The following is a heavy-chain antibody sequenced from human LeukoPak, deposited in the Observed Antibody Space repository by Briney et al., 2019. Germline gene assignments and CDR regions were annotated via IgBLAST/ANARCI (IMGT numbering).Heavy chain of an antibody. CDR2: FDPEDGET. V-gene: IGHV1-24*01. CDR3: ARTAVRAAAAGTQKPRFDP. D-gene: IGHD6-13*01. Sequence: GASVKVSCKVSGYTLTELSMHWVRQAPGKGLEWMGGFDPEDGETIYAQKFQGRVTMTEDTSTDTAYMELSSLRSEDTAVYYCARTAVRAAAAGTQKPRFDPWGQGTLVTVSS. CDR1: GYTLTELS. J-gene: IGHJ5*02.